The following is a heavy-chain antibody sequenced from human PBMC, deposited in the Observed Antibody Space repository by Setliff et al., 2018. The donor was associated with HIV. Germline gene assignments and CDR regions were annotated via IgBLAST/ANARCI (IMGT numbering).Heavy chain of an antibody. D-gene: IGHD6-13*01. CDR1: GGSISSGGYF. J-gene: IGHJ4*02. CDR3: ARDVTAAGTGLFDY. V-gene: IGHV4-61*08. Sequence: LSLTCTVSGGSISSGGYFWSWIRQLPGKGLEWIGYIYYTGSINYNPSLKSRVTISVDTSKNQFSLKLRSVIAADTAVYYCARDVTAAGTGLFDYWGQGTLVTVSS. CDR2: IYYTGSI.